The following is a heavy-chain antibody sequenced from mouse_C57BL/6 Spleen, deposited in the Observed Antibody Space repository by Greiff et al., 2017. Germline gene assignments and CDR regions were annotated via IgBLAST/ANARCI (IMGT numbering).Heavy chain of an antibody. D-gene: IGHD2-4*01. J-gene: IGHJ4*01. CDR3: ARHYDYDEAMDY. Sequence: QVQLKQSGPGLVAPSQSLSITCTVSGFSLTSYGVHWVRQPPGKGLEWLVVIWSDGSTTYNSALKSRLSISKDNSKSQVFLKMNSLQTDDTAMYYCARHYDYDEAMDYWGQGTSVTVSS. CDR1: GFSLTSYG. V-gene: IGHV2-6-1*01. CDR2: IWSDGST.